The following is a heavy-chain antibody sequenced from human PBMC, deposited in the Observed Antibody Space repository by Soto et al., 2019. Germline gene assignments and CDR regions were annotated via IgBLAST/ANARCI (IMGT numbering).Heavy chain of an antibody. CDR2: IKTKTDGGAT. CDR3: TTDRPTRLRKQRV. V-gene: IGHV3-15*01. J-gene: IGHJ4*02. D-gene: IGHD4-17*01. Sequence: EGQLVESGGGLVKPGGSLKLSCEGSGLTFSDAYMGCVRQAPGKGLEWVGRIKTKTDGGATEYAAPVNGSFNITRDDSKNTMHVHMNSLKSEDTAVYYCTTDRPTRLRKQRVWGQGNLVTVSS. CDR1: GLTFSDAY.